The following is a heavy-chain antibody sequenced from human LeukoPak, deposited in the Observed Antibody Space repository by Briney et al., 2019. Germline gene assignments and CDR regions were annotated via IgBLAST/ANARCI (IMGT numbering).Heavy chain of an antibody. D-gene: IGHD2-15*01. Sequence: SEILSLTCTVSGGSISSTSYYWGWIRQPPGKGLEWLGSTYYSGSTYYNPSLKSRVTISVDTSKNQFSLKLSSVTAADTAVYYCARTMEGYCSGGSCYQYSYYMDVWGKGTTVTVSS. V-gene: IGHV4-39*07. J-gene: IGHJ6*03. CDR3: ARTMEGYCSGGSCYQYSYYMDV. CDR1: GGSISSTSYY. CDR2: TYYSGST.